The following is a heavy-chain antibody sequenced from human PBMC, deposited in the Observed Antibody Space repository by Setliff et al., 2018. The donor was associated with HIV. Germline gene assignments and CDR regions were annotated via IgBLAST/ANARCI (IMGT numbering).Heavy chain of an antibody. Sequence: ETLSLTCTVSEDSFTTYFWAWVRQFPGKGLEWIGYISSSGSTTNNPYISTTGNTNYNPSLKSRVTISVDTSKNQFSLKLTSVTAADTAVFYCARLSYYYDRSGYEYYFDLWGQGTLVTAPQ. CDR3: ARLSYYYDRSGYEYYFDL. V-gene: IGHV4-4*08. CDR2: ISSSGST. J-gene: IGHJ4*02. CDR1: EDSFTTYF. D-gene: IGHD3-22*01.